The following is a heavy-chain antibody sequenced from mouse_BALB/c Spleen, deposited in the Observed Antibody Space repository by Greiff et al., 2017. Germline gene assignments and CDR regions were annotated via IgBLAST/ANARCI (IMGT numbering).Heavy chain of an antibody. J-gene: IGHJ4*01. CDR2: ILPGSGST. CDR1: GYTFSSYW. CDR3: ARSQLQNAMDY. D-gene: IGHD2-1*01. V-gene: IGHV1-9*01. Sequence: VQLQQSGAELMKPGASVKISCKATGYTFSSYWIEWVKQRPGHGLEWIGEILPGSGSTNYNEKFKGKATFTADTSSNTAYMQLSSLTSEDSAVYYCARSQLQNAMDYWGQGTSVTVSS.